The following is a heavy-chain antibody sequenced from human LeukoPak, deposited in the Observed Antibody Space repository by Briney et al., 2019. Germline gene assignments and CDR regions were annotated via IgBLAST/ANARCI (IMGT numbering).Heavy chain of an antibody. CDR3: ARHYRLAARRYDY. J-gene: IGHJ4*02. V-gene: IGHV4-30-2*01. CDR2: IYHSGSI. Sequence: KTSQTLSLTCAVSGGSISSGGYSWSWIRQPPGKGLEWIGYIYHSGSIYYNPSLKSRVTISVDRSKNQFSLKLSSVTAADTAVYYCARHYRLAARRYDYWGQGTLVTVSS. CDR1: GGSISSGGYS. D-gene: IGHD6-6*01.